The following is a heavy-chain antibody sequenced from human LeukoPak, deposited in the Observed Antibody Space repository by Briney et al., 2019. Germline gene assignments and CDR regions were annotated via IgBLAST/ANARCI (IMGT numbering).Heavy chain of an antibody. CDR1: GGTFSSYA. V-gene: IGHV1-69*13. Sequence: GASVKVSCKASGGTFSSYAISWVRQAPGQGLEWMGGIIPIFGTANYAQKFQGRVTITADESTSTAYMELSSLRSEDTAVYYCATSSIAAPSWFDPWGQGTLVTVSS. J-gene: IGHJ5*02. CDR2: IIPIFGTA. D-gene: IGHD6-6*01. CDR3: ATSSIAAPSWFDP.